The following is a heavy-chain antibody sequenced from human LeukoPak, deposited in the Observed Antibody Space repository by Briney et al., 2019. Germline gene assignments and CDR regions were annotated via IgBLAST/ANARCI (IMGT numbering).Heavy chain of an antibody. CDR1: GFTFSSYA. J-gene: IGHJ4*02. D-gene: IGHD3-10*01. CDR3: AKGGTYYYASGTLY. Sequence: GGSLRLSCAASGFTFSSYAMSWVRQAPGKGLEWVSGIDGSGGTTYYADSVKGRFTISRDNSKNTLYLQMSSLTAEDTAVYYCAKGGTYYYASGTLYWGQGTLVTVSS. CDR2: IDGSGGTT. V-gene: IGHV3-23*01.